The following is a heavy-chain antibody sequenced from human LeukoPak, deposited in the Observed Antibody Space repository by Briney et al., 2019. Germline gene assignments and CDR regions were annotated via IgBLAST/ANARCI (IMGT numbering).Heavy chain of an antibody. J-gene: IGHJ4*02. CDR3: ARRRVGTHFDY. V-gene: IGHV1-8*03. CDR2: MNPNSGNI. D-gene: IGHD1-14*01. Sequence: ASVKVSCKTSGYTFTSYDINWVRQATGQGLEWMGWMNPNSGNIGYAQNFQGRVTITRNTSISTAYMEPSSLRSEDTAVYYCARRRVGTHFDYWGQGTLVTVSS. CDR1: GYTFTSYD.